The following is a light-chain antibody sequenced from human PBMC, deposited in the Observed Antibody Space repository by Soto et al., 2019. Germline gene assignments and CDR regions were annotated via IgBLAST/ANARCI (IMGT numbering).Light chain of an antibody. CDR2: GAS. CDR1: QSVGND. J-gene: IGKJ1*01. Sequence: DIVMTQSPASLSVSPGEGVSLSCRASQSVGNDVAWYQQIPGQAPRLLIYGASTRATSVPARFTGSGSGTDFTLTISSLQSEDFAVYYCQQYYNWPPAWTFGQGTSVDIK. V-gene: IGKV3-15*01. CDR3: QQYYNWPPAWT.